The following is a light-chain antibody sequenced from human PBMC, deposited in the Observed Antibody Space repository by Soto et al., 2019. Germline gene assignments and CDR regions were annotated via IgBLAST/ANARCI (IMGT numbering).Light chain of an antibody. Sequence: IQMTQSPSTLSAPVRDRVTITCQASQTISTLLAWFQHKPGKAPNLLIYDASNLESGVPSRFSGSGSGTEFTLTISSLQSDDSATYLCQQYSHLVTFGQGTKLEIK. CDR1: QTISTL. J-gene: IGKJ2*01. CDR2: DAS. CDR3: QQYSHLVT. V-gene: IGKV1-5*01.